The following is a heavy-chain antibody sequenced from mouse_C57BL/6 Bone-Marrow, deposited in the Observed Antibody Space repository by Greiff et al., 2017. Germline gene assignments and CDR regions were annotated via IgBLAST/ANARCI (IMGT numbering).Heavy chain of an antibody. J-gene: IGHJ3*01. D-gene: IGHD2-4*01. Sequence: EVKLVESGGGLVKPGGSLKLSCAASGFTFSSYAMSWVRQTPEKRLEWVATISDGGSYTYYTDNVKGRFTISRDNAKNNLYLQMSHLTSEDTAMFYCARPRDYDVSWFAYWGQGTLVTVSA. CDR1: GFTFSSYA. CDR2: ISDGGSYT. V-gene: IGHV5-4*03. CDR3: ARPRDYDVSWFAY.